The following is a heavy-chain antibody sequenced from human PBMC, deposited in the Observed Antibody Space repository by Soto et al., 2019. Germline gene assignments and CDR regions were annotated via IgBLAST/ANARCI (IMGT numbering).Heavy chain of an antibody. CDR2: MSHSGGT. D-gene: IGHD1-1*01. V-gene: IGHV4-61*01. CDR3: ARVDRGTATTVVDAFDI. CDR1: GGFVSSGSYY. J-gene: IGHJ3*02. Sequence: PSETLSLTCAVYGGFVSSGSYYWSWIRQPPGKGLEWIGEMSHSGGTHFNPSLKSRVTISVDTSKNQFSLKMSSVTAADTALYYCARVDRGTATTVVDAFDIWGPGTMVTVSS.